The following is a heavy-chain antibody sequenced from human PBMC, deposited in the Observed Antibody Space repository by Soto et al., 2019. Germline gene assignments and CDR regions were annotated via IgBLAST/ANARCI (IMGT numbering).Heavy chain of an antibody. CDR1: GGSFSGYY. CDR2: INHSGST. D-gene: IGHD2-2*01. CDR3: ARGRSGMGYCSSTSCYNYYSYGMDV. J-gene: IGHJ6*01. Sequence: QVQLQQWGAGLLKPSETLSLTCAVYGGSFSGYYWSWIRQPPGKGLEWIGEINHSGSTNYNPSLKSRVTVSLVTSKNQFSLKLSSVTAADTAVYYCARGRSGMGYCSSTSCYNYYSYGMDVRGQGTTVTVSS. V-gene: IGHV4-34*01.